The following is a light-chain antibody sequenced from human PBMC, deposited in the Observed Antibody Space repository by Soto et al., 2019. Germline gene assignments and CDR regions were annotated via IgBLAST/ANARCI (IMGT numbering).Light chain of an antibody. CDR2: KAS. CDR1: QSISSW. CDR3: QQYNDNWT. V-gene: IGKV1-5*03. J-gene: IGKJ1*01. Sequence: DSQMTQSASTLSASVGDRVTITCRASQSISSWLAWYQQKPGQAPRLLIYKASTLQSGVPSRFSGSGSGTEFTLAISSLQPDDSATYYCQQYNDNWTFGQRTKVDIK.